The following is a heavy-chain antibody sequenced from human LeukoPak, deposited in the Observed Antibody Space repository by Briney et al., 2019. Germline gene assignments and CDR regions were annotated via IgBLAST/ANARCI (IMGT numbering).Heavy chain of an antibody. CDR1: GFTFSSSA. J-gene: IGHJ4*02. CDR3: AKGGSYAPLDF. Sequence: GGSLRLSCTASGFTFSSSAMTWVRQAPGKGLDWVSAISDSGGDSIYTDSVKDRFTISRDNSKNTLYLQMNSLRAEDTALYYCAKGGSYAPLDFWGQGTLVTVSS. D-gene: IGHD1-26*01. CDR2: ISDSGGDS. V-gene: IGHV3-23*01.